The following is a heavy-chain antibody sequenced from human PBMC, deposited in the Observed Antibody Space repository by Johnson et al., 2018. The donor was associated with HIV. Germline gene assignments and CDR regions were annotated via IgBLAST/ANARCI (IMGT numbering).Heavy chain of an antibody. Sequence: EVQLVESGGGLVQPGGSLRLSCAASGFTVSSNYMSWVRQAPGKGLEWVSVINSGGSTYYADSVKGRFPISRDNSKNTLYLQMNSLRAEDTAVYYCARDSPWELTAFDIWGQGTMVTVSS. CDR3: ARDSPWELTAFDI. D-gene: IGHD1-26*01. CDR1: GFTVSSNY. V-gene: IGHV3-66*01. J-gene: IGHJ3*02. CDR2: INSGGST.